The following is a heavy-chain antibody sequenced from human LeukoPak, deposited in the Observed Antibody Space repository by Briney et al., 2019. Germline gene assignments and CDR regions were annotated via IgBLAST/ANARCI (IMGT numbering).Heavy chain of an antibody. Sequence: GRSLRLSCAASGFSFSSYAMHWVRQAPGKGLEWVAFISYDGNNEYYADSVKGRFTISRDNSNNTLSLQMNRLRAEDTAVYYCARNRGDYGSGKYFDHWGQGTLVTVSS. CDR1: GFSFSSYA. J-gene: IGHJ4*02. V-gene: IGHV3-30*04. CDR3: ARNRGDYGSGKYFDH. D-gene: IGHD3-10*01. CDR2: ISYDGNNE.